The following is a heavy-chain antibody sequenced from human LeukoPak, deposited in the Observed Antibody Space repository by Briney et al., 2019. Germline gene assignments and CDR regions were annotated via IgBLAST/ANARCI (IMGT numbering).Heavy chain of an antibody. D-gene: IGHD3-10*01. V-gene: IGHV3-23*01. J-gene: IGHJ4*02. CDR2: ISDSGGIT. CDR3: ASWRYHDHLGGGFYFDY. CDR1: GFTFNSYA. Sequence: GGSLRLSXAASGFTFNSYAMSWVRQAPGKGLKWVSAISDSGGITYYADSVKGRFTISRDNAKNSLYLQMNSLRAEDTAVYYCASWRYHDHLGGGFYFDYWGQGTLVTVSS.